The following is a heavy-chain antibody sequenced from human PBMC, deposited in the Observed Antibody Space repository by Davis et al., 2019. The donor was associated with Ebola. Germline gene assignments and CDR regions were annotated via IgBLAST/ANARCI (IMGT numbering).Heavy chain of an antibody. D-gene: IGHD4-23*01. CDR1: GFSFRTYW. CDR2: IKQDGGEK. Sequence: GSLRLSCTASGFSFRTYWMSWVRQAPGKGLEWVANIKQDGGEKYYVDSVKGRFTISRDNAKNSLYLQMNSLRAEDTAVYYCASGGNIPFEYWGQGILVSVSS. V-gene: IGHV3-7*03. CDR3: ASGGNIPFEY. J-gene: IGHJ4*02.